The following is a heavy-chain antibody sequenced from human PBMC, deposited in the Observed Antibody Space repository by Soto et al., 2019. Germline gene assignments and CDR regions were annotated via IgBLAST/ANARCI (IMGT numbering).Heavy chain of an antibody. J-gene: IGHJ6*02. CDR3: ARERYQVISDGIDV. D-gene: IGHD2-2*01. V-gene: IGHV1-2*02. CDR1: GYTFTGYY. CDR2: INPETGGT. Sequence: WASVKVSCKASGYTFTGYYVHWVREAPGQGLEWMGWINPETGGTSYAQKFQGRVTLSRDTSINTAYLEVSRLRFDDAAVYFCARERYQVISDGIDVWGQGTTVTVSS.